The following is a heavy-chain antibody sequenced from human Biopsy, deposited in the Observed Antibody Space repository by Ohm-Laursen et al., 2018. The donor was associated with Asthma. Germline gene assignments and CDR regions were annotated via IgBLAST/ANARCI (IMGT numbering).Heavy chain of an antibody. D-gene: IGHD3-3*01. CDR3: AKDTEGRYDFWSGLSYNYYGMDV. Sequence: SLRLSCAASGFTFSSYAMHWVRQAPGKGLEWVAVISYDGSNKCYADSVKGRFTISRDNSKNTLYLQMNSLRAEDTAVYYCAKDTEGRYDFWSGLSYNYYGMDVWGQGATVTVSS. CDR2: ISYDGSNK. V-gene: IGHV3-30-3*02. J-gene: IGHJ6*02. CDR1: GFTFSSYA.